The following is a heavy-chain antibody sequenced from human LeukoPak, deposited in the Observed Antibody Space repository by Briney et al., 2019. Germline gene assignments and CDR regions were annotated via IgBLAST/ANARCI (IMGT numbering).Heavy chain of an antibody. CDR3: ARAAVYYDSSGYYLY. V-gene: IGHV1-2*02. CDR1: GYTFTGYY. CDR2: INPNSGGT. J-gene: IGHJ4*02. Sequence: ASVKVSCKASGYTFTGYYMHWVRQAPGQGLEWMGWINPNSGGTNYAQKFQGRVTATRDTSISTAYMELSRLRSDDTAVYYCARAAVYYDSSGYYLYWGQGTLVTVSS. D-gene: IGHD3-22*01.